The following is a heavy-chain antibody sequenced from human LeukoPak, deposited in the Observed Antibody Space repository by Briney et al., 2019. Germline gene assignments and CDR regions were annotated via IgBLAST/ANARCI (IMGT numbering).Heavy chain of an antibody. J-gene: IGHJ4*02. CDR2: ISSNGDKK. V-gene: IGHV3-30*18. D-gene: IGHD6-19*01. Sequence: GGSLRLSCAAGGFTFSTYGMQWVRQAPGKGLEWMAIISSNGDKKYYADSVKGRFTISRDNAKNTLYLQMSSLTTDDTAVYFCAKWAAIGWAVVDYWGQGTLVTVSS. CDR1: GFTFSTYG. CDR3: AKWAAIGWAVVDY.